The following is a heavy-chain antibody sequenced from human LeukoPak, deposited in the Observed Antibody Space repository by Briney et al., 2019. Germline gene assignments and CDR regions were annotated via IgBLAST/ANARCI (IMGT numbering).Heavy chain of an antibody. V-gene: IGHV4-34*01. CDR2: INHSGST. D-gene: IGHD6-13*01. CDR3: ARGSRVTVIAAAGTFRPRNWFDP. Sequence: SETLSLTCAVYGGSFSGYYWSWIRQPPGKGLEWIGEINHSGSTNYNPSLKSRVTISVDTSKNQFSLKLSSVTAADTAVYYCARGSRVTVIAAAGTFRPRNWFDPWGQGTLVTVSS. J-gene: IGHJ5*02. CDR1: GGSFSGYY.